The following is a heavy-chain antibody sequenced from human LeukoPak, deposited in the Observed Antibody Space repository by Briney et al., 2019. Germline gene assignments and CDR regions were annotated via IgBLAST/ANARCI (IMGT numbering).Heavy chain of an antibody. CDR2: TYYSGST. D-gene: IGHD2-2*01. Sequence: ETLSLTCTVTGGYISSYDWSWIRQPPGKGLEWIGHTYYSGSTNYNPSLKSRVTISVATSKNKFSLKLSAVTAADTAVYYCASYSTSSKRDYYYYMDVWGKGTTGTVSS. J-gene: IGHJ6*03. CDR1: GGYISSYD. V-gene: IGHV4-59*01. CDR3: ASYSTSSKRDYYYYMDV.